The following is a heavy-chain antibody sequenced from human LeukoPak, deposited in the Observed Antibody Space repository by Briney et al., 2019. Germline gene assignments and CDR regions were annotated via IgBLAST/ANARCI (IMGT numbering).Heavy chain of an antibody. D-gene: IGHD3-3*01. J-gene: IGHJ4*02. V-gene: IGHV3-48*04. Sequence: GGSLRLSCAASGFTFSSYSMNWVRQAPGKGLEWVSYISSSGSTIYYADSLKGRFTISRDNAKNSLYLQMNSLRAEDTAVYYCARGYYNFWSGYRAEYYFDYWGQGTLVTVSS. CDR2: ISSSGSTI. CDR1: GFTFSSYS. CDR3: ARGYYNFWSGYRAEYYFDY.